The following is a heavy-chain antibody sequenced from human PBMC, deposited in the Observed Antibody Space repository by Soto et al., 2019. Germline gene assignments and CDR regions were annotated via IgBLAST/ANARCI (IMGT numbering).Heavy chain of an antibody. J-gene: IGHJ6*02. D-gene: IGHD3-9*01. CDR2: IGGSGRNT. CDR3: ATVLRYFDNPYGMDV. V-gene: IGHV3-23*01. CDR1: GLTFSNHA. Sequence: EVQLLESGEGLVQPGGSLKLSCAASGLTFSNHAMSWVRQAPGKGLEWVSGIGGSGRNTYYADSVKGLFTISRDNSQNTLVLQMNSLRAEDTAEYYCATVLRYFDNPYGMDVWGQGTTVSFSS.